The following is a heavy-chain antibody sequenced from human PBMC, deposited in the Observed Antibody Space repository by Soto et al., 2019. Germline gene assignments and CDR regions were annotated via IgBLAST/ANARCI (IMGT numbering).Heavy chain of an antibody. CDR3: ARLRLETENDGFEL. Sequence: SESLSRTCPLAGHSVNSVYHYWPWTRQNPGKGLEWMGYIYHSGSTHYNPSLNSRLTISIDTSTHRFSQNLTSVTAADTAVHFCARLRLETENDGFELWGQGAWVPFS. D-gene: IGHD5-12*01. CDR2: IYHSGST. CDR1: GHSVNSVYHY. V-gene: IGHV4-30-4*01. J-gene: IGHJ5*02.